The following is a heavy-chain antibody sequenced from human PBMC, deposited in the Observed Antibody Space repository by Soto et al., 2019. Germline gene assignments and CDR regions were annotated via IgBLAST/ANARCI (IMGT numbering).Heavy chain of an antibody. V-gene: IGHV1-69*04. CDR1: GGTLSSYT. CDR2: IIPILGIA. CDR3: ATDAGILTGSSS. Sequence: VKVSCKASGGTLSSYTISWVGQAPGQGLEWMGRIIPILGIANYAQKFQGRVTITADKSTSTAYMELSSLRSEDTAVYYCATDAGILTGSSSWGQGTLVTVSS. D-gene: IGHD3-9*01. J-gene: IGHJ5*02.